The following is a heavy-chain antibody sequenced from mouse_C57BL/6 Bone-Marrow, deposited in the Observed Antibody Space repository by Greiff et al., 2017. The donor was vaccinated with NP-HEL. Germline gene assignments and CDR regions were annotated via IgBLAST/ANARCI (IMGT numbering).Heavy chain of an antibody. CDR1: GYAFTNYL. V-gene: IGHV1-54*01. CDR3: ARERSGLYYFDY. CDR2: INPGSGGT. J-gene: IGHJ2*01. Sequence: LVESGAELVRPGTSVKVSCKASGYAFTNYLIEWVKQRPGQGLEWIGVINPGSGGTNYNEKFKGKATLTADKSSSTAYMQLSSLTSEDSAVYFCARERSGLYYFDYWGQGTTLTVSS.